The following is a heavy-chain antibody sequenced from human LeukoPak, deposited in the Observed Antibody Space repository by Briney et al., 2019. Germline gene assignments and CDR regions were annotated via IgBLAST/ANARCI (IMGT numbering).Heavy chain of an antibody. CDR3: AKDLITAMVSWFDY. CDR1: GFTVSSNS. V-gene: IGHV3-53*01. Sequence: GGSLRLSCTVSGFTVSSNSMSWVRQAPGKGLEWVSFIYSDNTHYSDSVKGRFTISRDNSKNTLYLQMNSLRAEDTAVYYCAKDLITAMVSWFDYWGQGTLVTVSS. CDR2: IYSDNT. D-gene: IGHD5-18*01. J-gene: IGHJ4*02.